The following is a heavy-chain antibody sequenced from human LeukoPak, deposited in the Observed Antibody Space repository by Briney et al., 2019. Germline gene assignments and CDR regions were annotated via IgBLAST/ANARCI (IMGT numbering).Heavy chain of an antibody. J-gene: IGHJ3*02. V-gene: IGHV4-30-4*01. CDR3: ARVGGGSTWFKDVFDI. D-gene: IGHD6-13*01. Sequence: SQTLSLTCTVSGGSISSGDYYWSWIRQPPGKGLEGIGYIYYSGNTYYIPSLKSRVAISVDTSKNQFSLKLSSVTAADTAVYYCARVGGGSTWFKDVFDIWGQGTMVTVSS. CDR2: IYYSGNT. CDR1: GGSISSGDYY.